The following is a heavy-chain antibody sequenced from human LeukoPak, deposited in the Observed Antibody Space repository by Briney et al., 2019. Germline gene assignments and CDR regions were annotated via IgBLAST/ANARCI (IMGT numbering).Heavy chain of an antibody. V-gene: IGHV3-30-3*01. J-gene: IGHJ6*02. CDR2: ISYDGSNK. Sequence: GGSLRLSCAASGFTFSSYAMHWVRQAPGKGLEWVAVISYDGSNKYYADSVKGRFTISRDNSKNTLYLQMNSLRAEDTAVYFCARCGTPKNYYYYGMDVWGQGTTVTVS. CDR3: ARCGTPKNYYYYGMDV. CDR1: GFTFSSYA. D-gene: IGHD1-26*01.